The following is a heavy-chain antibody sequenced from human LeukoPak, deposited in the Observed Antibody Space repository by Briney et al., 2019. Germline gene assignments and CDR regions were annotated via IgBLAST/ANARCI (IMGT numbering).Heavy chain of an antibody. V-gene: IGHV5-51*01. D-gene: IGHD4-17*01. Sequence: GESLKISCKGSGYTFSNYWIGWVRQMPGKGLEWMAIIYPGQSDTRYSPSFQGQVTISADKSITTAYLQWNSLKASDSAMYYCARRLGDYPYYFDYWGQGTLVTVSS. J-gene: IGHJ4*02. CDR3: ARRLGDYPYYFDY. CDR1: GYTFSNYW. CDR2: IYPGQSDT.